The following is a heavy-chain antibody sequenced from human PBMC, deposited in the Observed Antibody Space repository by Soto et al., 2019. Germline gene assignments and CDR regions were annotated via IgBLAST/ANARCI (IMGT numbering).Heavy chain of an antibody. V-gene: IGHV3-30*18. D-gene: IGHD7-27*01. J-gene: IGHJ6*02. Sequence: QVQLVESGGGVVQPGRSLRLSCAASGFTFPRFGMHWVRQAPGKGLEWVALITYEGSQIYYADAVKGRFTISRDNGDNTLSLKMDNLRTEDTATYFCAKGRGEMNWANYYGLDVWGQGTTVTVSS. CDR1: GFTFPRFG. CDR2: ITYEGSQI. CDR3: AKGRGEMNWANYYGLDV.